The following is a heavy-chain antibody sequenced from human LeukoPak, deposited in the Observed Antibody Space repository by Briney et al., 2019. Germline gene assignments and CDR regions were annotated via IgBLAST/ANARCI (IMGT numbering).Heavy chain of an antibody. CDR3: ASQLRGYDYNWFDP. CDR1: GGSISSYY. D-gene: IGHD5-12*01. J-gene: IGHJ5*02. Sequence: SETLSLTCTVSGGSISSYYWSWIRQPAGKGLEWIGRIYTSGSTNYNPSLKSRVTMSVDTSKNQFSLKLSSVTAADTAVYYCASQLRGYDYNWFDPWGQGTLVTVSS. CDR2: IYTSGST. V-gene: IGHV4-4*07.